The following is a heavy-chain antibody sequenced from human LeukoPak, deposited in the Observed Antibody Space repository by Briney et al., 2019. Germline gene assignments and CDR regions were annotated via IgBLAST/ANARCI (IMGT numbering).Heavy chain of an antibody. Sequence: GGSLRLSCAASGFTVSANYMSWVRQAPAKGLEWVSVIYMNGVTYHADSVKGRFTISRDDSKNTVYLQMNSLRAEDTAVYYCAKGGRWLLGSLYFDYWGQGALVTVFS. CDR1: GFTVSANY. V-gene: IGHV3-53*05. D-gene: IGHD5-12*01. J-gene: IGHJ4*02. CDR2: IYMNGVT. CDR3: AKGGRWLLGSLYFDY.